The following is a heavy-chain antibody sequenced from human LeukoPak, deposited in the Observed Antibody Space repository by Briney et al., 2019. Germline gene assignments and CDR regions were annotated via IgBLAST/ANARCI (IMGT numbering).Heavy chain of an antibody. CDR1: RYSITRGYY. V-gene: IGHV4-38-2*01. Sequence: SETPSLTCAVSRYSITRGYYWAWIRQPPGKGLEWIGSIYHSGNTYYNPSLKSRLTMSVDTSKNRFSLNLRSVTAADTAVYFCARAYSSTWYGGDTFDIWGQGTMVTVSS. J-gene: IGHJ3*02. CDR3: ARAYSSTWYGGDTFDI. D-gene: IGHD2-2*01. CDR2: IYHSGNT.